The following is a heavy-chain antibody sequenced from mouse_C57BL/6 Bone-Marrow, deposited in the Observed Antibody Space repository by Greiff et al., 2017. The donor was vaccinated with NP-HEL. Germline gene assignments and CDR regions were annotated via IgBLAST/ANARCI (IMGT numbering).Heavy chain of an antibody. V-gene: IGHV5-16*01. CDR3: AREGGLRRRTYAMDY. J-gene: IGHJ4*01. CDR1: GFTFSDYS. CDR2: FIYDGSST. Sequence: EVQLQESEGGLVQPGSSMKLSCTAPGFTFSDYSMAWVRQVPEKGLEWVANFIYDGSSTYYLDSLKSRFIISIDNAKNILDLQMSSMKSEDTATYYCAREGGLRRRTYAMDYWGQGTSVTVSS. D-gene: IGHD2-4*01.